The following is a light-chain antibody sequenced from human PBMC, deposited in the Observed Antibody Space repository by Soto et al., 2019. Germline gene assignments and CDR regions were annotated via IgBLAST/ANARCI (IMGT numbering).Light chain of an antibody. V-gene: IGKV3-11*01. J-gene: IGKJ1*01. CDR2: DAS. Sequence: EIVLTQSPANLSLSPGARSTLSCRASQSVSSYLAWYQQKPGQAPRLLIYDASNRATGIPARFSGSGSGTDFTLTISSLEPEDFAVYYCQQRSNLPQTFGQGTKVEIK. CDR3: QQRSNLPQT. CDR1: QSVSSY.